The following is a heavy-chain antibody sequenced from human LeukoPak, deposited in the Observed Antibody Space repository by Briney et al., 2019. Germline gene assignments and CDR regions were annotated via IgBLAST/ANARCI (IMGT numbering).Heavy chain of an antibody. J-gene: IGHJ4*02. D-gene: IGHD3-9*01. CDR2: IHYTGGT. V-gene: IGHV4-34*01. CDR3: ARGNILSGYCFDF. CDR1: GGSISGYY. Sequence: SETLSLTCAVYGGSISGYYWSWIRQPPGKGLEWVGEIHYTGGTSYNPSLKSRATISIDTSKNQLSLKLSSVTAADTAVYYCARGNILSGYCFDFWGQGALVTVSS.